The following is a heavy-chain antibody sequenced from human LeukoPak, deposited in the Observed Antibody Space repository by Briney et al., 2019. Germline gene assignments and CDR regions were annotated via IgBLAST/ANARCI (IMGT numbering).Heavy chain of an antibody. V-gene: IGHV3-21*01. CDR1: GFTFSSYS. D-gene: IGHD2-21*02. Sequence: PGGSLRLSCAASGFTFSSYSMNWVRQAPGKGLEWVSSISSSSSDIYYGDSVKGRFTISRDNAKNSLYLQLNSLRAEDTAVYYCARALGADYYYYYYMDVWGKGTTVTVSS. CDR2: ISSSSSDI. CDR3: ARALGADYYYYYYMDV. J-gene: IGHJ6*03.